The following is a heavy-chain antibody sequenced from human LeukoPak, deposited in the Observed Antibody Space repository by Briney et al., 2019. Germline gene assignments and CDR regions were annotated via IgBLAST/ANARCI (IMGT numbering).Heavy chain of an antibody. V-gene: IGHV4-59*01. CDR3: ARGRVSSSTWYSTYYYYFYMDV. CDR2: VDHTGST. Sequence: PSETLSLTCAVYGGSFGGYYWTWIRQPPGKGLEWIGYVDHTGSTNFNPSLNGRVSISRDTTKNLFSLRLRSVTAADTAVYFCARGRVSSSTWYSTYYYYFYMDVWGKGTTVTVSS. CDR1: GGSFGGYY. J-gene: IGHJ6*03. D-gene: IGHD1-1*01.